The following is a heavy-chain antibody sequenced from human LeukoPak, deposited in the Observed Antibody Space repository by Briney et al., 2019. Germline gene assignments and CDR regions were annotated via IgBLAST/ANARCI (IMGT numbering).Heavy chain of an antibody. V-gene: IGHV1-18*01. CDR1: GYTFTSYG. CDR2: ISAYNGNT. D-gene: IGHD6-19*01. J-gene: IGHJ4*02. Sequence: GASVKVSCKASGYTFTSYGISWVRQAPGQGLEWMGWISAYNGNTNYAQKLQGRVTMTTDTSTSTAYMELSSLRSEDTAVYCCATAAYSSGWYSGGHYWGQGTLVTVSS. CDR3: ATAAYSSGWYSGGHY.